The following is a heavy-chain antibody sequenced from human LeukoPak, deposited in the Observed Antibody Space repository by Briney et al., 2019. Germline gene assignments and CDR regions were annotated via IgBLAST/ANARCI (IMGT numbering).Heavy chain of an antibody. CDR3: AREEGWLQLGNLFDY. CDR1: GFTFSSYA. V-gene: IGHV3-30*04. J-gene: IGHJ4*02. Sequence: GGSLRLSCAASGFTFSSYAMHWVRQAPGKGLEWVAVISYDGSDKYYADSVKGRFTITRDNSKNTLYLQMNSQRAEDTAVYYCAREEGWLQLGNLFDYWGQGTLVTVSS. D-gene: IGHD5-24*01. CDR2: ISYDGSDK.